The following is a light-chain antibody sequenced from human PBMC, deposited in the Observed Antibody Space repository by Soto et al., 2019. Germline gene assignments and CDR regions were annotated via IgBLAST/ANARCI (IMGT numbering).Light chain of an antibody. CDR2: EVT. V-gene: IGLV2-14*01. CDR3: SSYTNTTTRACV. CDR1: SGDIGSYNR. Sequence: QSVLTQPASVSGSPGQSITISCTGTSGDIGSYNRVSWYQQHPGKAPKLIIYEVTDRPSGVSNRFSGSKSGNTASLTISGLQAEDEAEYYCSSYTNTTTRACVFGTGTKLTVL. J-gene: IGLJ1*01.